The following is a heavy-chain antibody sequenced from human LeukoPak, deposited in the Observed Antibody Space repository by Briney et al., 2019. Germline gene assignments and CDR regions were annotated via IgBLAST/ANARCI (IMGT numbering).Heavy chain of an antibody. CDR1: GFTFTTYD. D-gene: IGHD3-16*01. CDR2: IGTTGDT. CDR3: ARETSEKGAHYMDV. V-gene: IGHV3-13*01. J-gene: IGHJ6*03. Sequence: GGSLRLSCAASGFTFTTYDMHWVRQATGKGLEWVSAIGTTGDTYYPGSVKGRFTISRENAKNSLYLKMNSLRAGDTAVYYCARETSEKGAHYMDVWGKGTTVTISS.